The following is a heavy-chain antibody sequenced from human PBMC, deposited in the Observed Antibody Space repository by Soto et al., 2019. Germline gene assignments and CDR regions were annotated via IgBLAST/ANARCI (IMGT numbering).Heavy chain of an antibody. D-gene: IGHD3-22*01. CDR3: AKAHYQYYYDSSGYSGY. V-gene: IGHV3-23*01. CDR2: ISGSGGST. Sequence: LRLSCAASGFTFSSYAMSWVRQAPGKGLEWVSAISGSGGSTYYADSVKGRFTISRDNSKSTLYLQMNSLRAEDTAVYYCAKAHYQYYYDSSGYSGYWGQGTLVTVSS. J-gene: IGHJ4*02. CDR1: GFTFSSYA.